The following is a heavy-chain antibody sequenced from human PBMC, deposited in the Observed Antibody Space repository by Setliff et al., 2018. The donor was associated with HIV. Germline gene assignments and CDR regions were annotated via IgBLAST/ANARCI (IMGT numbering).Heavy chain of an antibody. Sequence: SETLSLTCAVTGGSIGSGGYSWSWIRQPPGRGLEWVGYIYHVGGTYYNPSLRSRVTISVDRSKNLFSLELTSVTAADTAVYYCAKGPVSGVDLWGQGTLVTVSS. J-gene: IGHJ5*02. CDR1: GGSIGSGGYS. CDR2: IYHVGGT. V-gene: IGHV4-30-2*01. D-gene: IGHD2-15*01. CDR3: AKGPVSGVDL.